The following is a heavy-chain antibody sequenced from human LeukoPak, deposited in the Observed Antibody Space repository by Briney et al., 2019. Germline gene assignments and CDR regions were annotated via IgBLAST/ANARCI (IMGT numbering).Heavy chain of an antibody. J-gene: IGHJ5*02. Sequence: ASVKVSCKVSGYTLTELSMHWVRQAPGKGLEWMGGFDPEDGETIYAQKFQGRVTMTEDTSTDTAYMELSSLRSEDTAVYYCATGHYCSSTSCYWFDPWGQGTLVTVSS. CDR1: GYTLTELS. V-gene: IGHV1-24*01. CDR2: FDPEDGET. CDR3: ATGHYCSSTSCYWFDP. D-gene: IGHD2-2*01.